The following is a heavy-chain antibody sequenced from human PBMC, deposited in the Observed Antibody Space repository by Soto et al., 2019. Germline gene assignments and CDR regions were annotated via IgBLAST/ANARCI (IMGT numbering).Heavy chain of an antibody. CDR3: AREQQWNNAFDI. CDR2: MNPNSGNT. D-gene: IGHD6-19*01. V-gene: IGHV1-8*02. Sequence: GASVKVSCKASGYTFTSYGISWVRQAPGQGLEWMGWMNPNSGNTGYAQKFQGRVTMTRNTSISTAYMELSSLRSEDTAVYYCAREQQWNNAFDIWGQGTMVTVSS. J-gene: IGHJ3*02. CDR1: GYTFTSYG.